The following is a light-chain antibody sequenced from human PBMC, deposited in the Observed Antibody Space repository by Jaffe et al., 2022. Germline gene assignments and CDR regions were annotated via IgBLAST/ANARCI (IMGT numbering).Light chain of an antibody. Sequence: QPALTQPASVSGSPGQSITISCTGTNTDVGGYNYVSWYQHHPGNAPKVIIYEVTTRPSGVSNRFSGSKSANTASLTISGLQAEDEGDYYCSSYTSSATLVFGGGTKVTVL. CDR3: SSYTSSATLV. CDR2: EVT. V-gene: IGLV2-14*01. J-gene: IGLJ2*01. CDR1: NTDVGGYNY.